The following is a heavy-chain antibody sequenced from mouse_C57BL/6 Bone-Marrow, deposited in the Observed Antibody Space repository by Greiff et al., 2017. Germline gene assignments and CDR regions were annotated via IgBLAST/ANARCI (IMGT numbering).Heavy chain of an antibody. CDR1: GYTFTSYG. Sequence: VQLQESGAELARPGASVKLSCKASGYTFTSYGISWVKQRTGQGLEWIGEIYPRSGNTYYNEKFKGKATLTADNSSSTAYMELRSLTSEGSAVYFCARRTTAYYFDYWGQGTTLTVSS. V-gene: IGHV1-81*01. CDR3: ARRTTAYYFDY. D-gene: IGHD1-2*01. CDR2: IYPRSGNT. J-gene: IGHJ2*01.